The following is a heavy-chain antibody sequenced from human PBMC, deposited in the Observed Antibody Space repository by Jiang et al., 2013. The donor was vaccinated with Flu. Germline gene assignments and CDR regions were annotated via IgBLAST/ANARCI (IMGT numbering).Heavy chain of an antibody. CDR2: INSDGSST. Sequence: QLVESGGGLVQPGGSLRLSCAASGFTFSNYAMNWVRQAPGKGLVWVSRINSDGSSTYYADSVKGRVTISRDNAKNTLYLQMNSLRAEDTAVYYCAKGGNSHFDYWGQGTLVTVSS. J-gene: IGHJ4*02. D-gene: IGHD4-23*01. CDR1: GFTFSNYA. CDR3: AKGGNSHFDY. V-gene: IGHV3-74*02.